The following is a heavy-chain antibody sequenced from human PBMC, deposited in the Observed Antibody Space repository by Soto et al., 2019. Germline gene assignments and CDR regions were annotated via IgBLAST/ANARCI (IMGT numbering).Heavy chain of an antibody. CDR3: ARVPWGFGVVMNQGGGMDV. V-gene: IGHV3-33*01. CDR2: IWYDGRNK. Sequence: QVQLVESGGGVVQPGRSLRLACAASGFTFSSYGMHWVRQAPGKGLEWVAVIWYDGRNKYYADSVKGRLTISRDNSKNTLYLQMHSLRAEDTAVYYCARVPWGFGVVMNQGGGMDVWGQGTTVTVSS. J-gene: IGHJ6*02. CDR1: GFTFSSYG. D-gene: IGHD3-3*01.